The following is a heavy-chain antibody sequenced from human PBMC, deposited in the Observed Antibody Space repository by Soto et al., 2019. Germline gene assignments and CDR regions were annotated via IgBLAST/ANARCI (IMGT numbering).Heavy chain of an antibody. CDR3: TRDIRGSGSYRHLYYYYYMDV. V-gene: IGHV3-49*03. J-gene: IGHJ6*03. D-gene: IGHD3-10*01. CDR2: IRSKAYGGTT. Sequence: GGSLRLSCTASGFTFGDYAMSWFRQAPGKGLEWVGFIRSKAYGGTTEYAASVKGRFTISRDDSKSIAYLQMNSLKTEDTAVYYCTRDIRGSGSYRHLYYYYYMDVWGKGTTVTVSS. CDR1: GFTFGDYA.